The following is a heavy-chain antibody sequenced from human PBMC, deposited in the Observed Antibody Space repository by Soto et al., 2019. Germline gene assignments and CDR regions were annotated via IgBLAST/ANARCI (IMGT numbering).Heavy chain of an antibody. V-gene: IGHV3-66*01. D-gene: IGHD3-3*01. CDR3: AREERDYDFWSGYYPNYYYYYYMDV. J-gene: IGHJ6*03. Sequence: VVSLRLSCAASGFTVSSNYMSWVRQAPGKGLEWVSVIYSGGSTYYADSVKGRFTISRDNSKNTLYLQMNSLRAEDTAVYYCAREERDYDFWSGYYPNYYYYYYMDVWGKGTTVTVSS. CDR1: GFTVSSNY. CDR2: IYSGGST.